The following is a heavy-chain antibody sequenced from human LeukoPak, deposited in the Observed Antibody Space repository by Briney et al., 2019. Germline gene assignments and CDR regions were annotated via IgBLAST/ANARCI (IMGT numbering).Heavy chain of an antibody. CDR2: IYYSGST. J-gene: IGHJ3*02. D-gene: IGHD3-9*01. CDR3: ARDFGYYDILTGYRDAFDI. Sequence: PSQTLSLTCTVSGGSISSGGYYWSWIRQHPGKGLEWIGYIYYSGSTYYTPSLKSRVTISVDTSKNQFSLKLSSVTAADTAVYCCARDFGYYDILTGYRDAFDIWGQGTMVTVSS. V-gene: IGHV4-31*03. CDR1: GGSISSGGYY.